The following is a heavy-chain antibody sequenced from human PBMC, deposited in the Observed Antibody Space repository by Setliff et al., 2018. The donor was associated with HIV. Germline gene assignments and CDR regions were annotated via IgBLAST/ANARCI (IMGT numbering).Heavy chain of an antibody. CDR3: ARGRFVGFDY. Sequence: PSETLSLTCTVSGDSINSGTYYWSWIRQPAGKGLEWIGQTYSSGSTKCNPSLKSRVTTSVDTSKNQFSLNLTSVTAADTAVYYCARGRFVGFDYWGQGTLVTVSS. CDR1: GDSINSGTYY. J-gene: IGHJ4*02. D-gene: IGHD3-16*02. V-gene: IGHV4-61*09. CDR2: TYSSGST.